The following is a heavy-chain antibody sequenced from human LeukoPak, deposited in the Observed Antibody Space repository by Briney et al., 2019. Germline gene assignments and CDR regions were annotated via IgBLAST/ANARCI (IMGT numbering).Heavy chain of an antibody. CDR3: ARGRLRSPGWFDP. D-gene: IGHD4-17*01. Sequence: SETLSLTCAVYGGSFSGYYWSWIRQPPGKGLEWIGEINHSGSTNCNPSLKSRVTISVDTSKNQFSLKLSSVTAADTAVYYCARGRLRSPGWFDPWGQGTLVTVSS. CDR1: GGSFSGYY. J-gene: IGHJ5*02. CDR2: INHSGST. V-gene: IGHV4-34*01.